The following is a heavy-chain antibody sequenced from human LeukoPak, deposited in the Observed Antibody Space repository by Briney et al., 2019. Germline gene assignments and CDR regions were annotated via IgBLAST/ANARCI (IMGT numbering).Heavy chain of an antibody. CDR2: MYSGGGT. J-gene: IGHJ4*02. CDR3: ARYDNGKDYFDY. D-gene: IGHD1-1*01. CDR1: GVSVTRKL. Sequence: HPGGSLRLSFAASGVSVTRKLVRWGRPAPGEGVGWVSLMYSGGGTSYADSVKGRFTISRDTSKNTLYLQMSSLRAEDTALYYCARYDNGKDYFDYWGQGTLVTVSS. V-gene: IGHV3-53*01.